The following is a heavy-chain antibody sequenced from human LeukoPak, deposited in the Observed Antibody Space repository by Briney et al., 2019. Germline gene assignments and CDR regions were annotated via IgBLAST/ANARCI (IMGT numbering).Heavy chain of an antibody. CDR3: ASPGDYYDSSGSFYFDY. V-gene: IGHV1-69*13. J-gene: IGHJ4*02. D-gene: IGHD3-22*01. Sequence: GASVKVSCKASGGTFSSYAISWVRQAPGQGLEWMGGIIPIFGTANYAQKFQGRVTITADESTSTAYMELSSLRSEDTAVYYCASPGDYYDSSGSFYFDYWGQGTLVTVSS. CDR2: IIPIFGTA. CDR1: GGTFSSYA.